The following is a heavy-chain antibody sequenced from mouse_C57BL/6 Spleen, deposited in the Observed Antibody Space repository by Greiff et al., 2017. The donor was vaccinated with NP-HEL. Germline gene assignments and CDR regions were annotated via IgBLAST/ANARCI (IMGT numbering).Heavy chain of an antibody. CDR2: INYDGSST. D-gene: IGHD4-1*01. CDR3: ARGGGTRPFDY. Sequence: EVMLVESEGGLVQPGSSMKLSCTASGFTFSDYYMAWVRQVPEKGLEWVANINYDGSSTYYLDSLKSRFIISRDNAENILYLQMSSLKSEDTATYYCARGGGTRPFDYWGQGTTLTVSS. CDR1: GFTFSDYY. V-gene: IGHV5-16*01. J-gene: IGHJ2*01.